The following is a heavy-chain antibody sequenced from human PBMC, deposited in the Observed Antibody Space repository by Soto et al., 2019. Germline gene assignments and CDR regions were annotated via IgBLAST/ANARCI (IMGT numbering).Heavy chain of an antibody. CDR3: ARDQVPDVVVPAATGGYYYYGMDV. CDR1: GFTFSSYE. Sequence: GGSLRLSCAASGFTFSSYEMNWVRQAPGKGLEWVSYISSSGSTIYYADSVKGRFTISRDNAKNSLYLQMNSLRAEDTAVYYCARDQVPDVVVPAATGGYYYYGMDVWGQGTTVTVSS. V-gene: IGHV3-48*03. J-gene: IGHJ6*02. CDR2: ISSSGSTI. D-gene: IGHD2-2*01.